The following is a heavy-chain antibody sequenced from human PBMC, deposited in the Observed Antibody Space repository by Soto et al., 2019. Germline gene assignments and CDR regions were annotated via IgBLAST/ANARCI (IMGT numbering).Heavy chain of an antibody. D-gene: IGHD3-3*02. V-gene: IGHV4-30-4*01. Sequence: SETLSLTCTVSGGSISSGDYYWSWIRQPPGKGLEWIGYIYYSGSIYYNPSLKSRVTISVDRSKNQFSLKLSSVTAADTAVYYCARGPPFLPWGQGTLVTVSS. CDR2: IYYSGSI. CDR1: GGSISSGDYY. CDR3: ARGPPFLP. J-gene: IGHJ5*02.